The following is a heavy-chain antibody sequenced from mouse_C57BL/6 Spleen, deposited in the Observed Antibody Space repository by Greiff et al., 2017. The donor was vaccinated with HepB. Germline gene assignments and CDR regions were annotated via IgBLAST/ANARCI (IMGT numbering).Heavy chain of an antibody. V-gene: IGHV1-81*01. J-gene: IGHJ2*01. Sequence: QVQLKESGAELARPGASVKLSCKASGYTFTSYGISWVKQRTGQGLEWIGEIYPRSGNTYYNEKFKGKATLTADKSSSTAYMKLRSLTSEDSAVYFCARGAWGTTVVANLDYWGQGTTLTVSS. CDR1: GYTFTSYG. CDR2: IYPRSGNT. CDR3: ARGAWGTTVVANLDY. D-gene: IGHD1-1*01.